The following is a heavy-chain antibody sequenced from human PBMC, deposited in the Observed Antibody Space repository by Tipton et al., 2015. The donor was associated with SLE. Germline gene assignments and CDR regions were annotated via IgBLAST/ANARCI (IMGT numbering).Heavy chain of an antibody. CDR2: ISAYNGNT. J-gene: IGHJ6*02. V-gene: IGHV1-18*01. CDR1: GYTFTSYG. Sequence: QVQLVQSGPEVKKPGASVKVSCKASGYTFTSYGISWVRQAPGQGLEWMGWISAYNGNTNYAQKLQGRVTMTTDTSTSTAYMELRSLRSDDTAVYYCARDHAYSSQGHYYYYYGMDVWGQGTTVTVSS. CDR3: ARDHAYSSQGHYYYYYGMDV. D-gene: IGHD6-13*01.